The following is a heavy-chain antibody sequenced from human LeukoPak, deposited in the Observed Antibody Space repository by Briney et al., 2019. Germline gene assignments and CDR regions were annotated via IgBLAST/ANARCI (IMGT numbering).Heavy chain of an antibody. J-gene: IGHJ4*02. CDR2: IYYSGST. D-gene: IGHD2-21*01. CDR1: GGSISSTSYY. V-gene: IGHV4-39*07. CDR3: TRDLAGHFGGIYFDY. Sequence: SETLSLTCTVSGGSISSTSYYWGWIRQPPGKGLEWIGTIYYSGSTYYNPSLKSRVTISVDTSKNQFSLKLSSVAAADTAVYFCTRDLAGHFGGIYFDYWGQGTLVTVSS.